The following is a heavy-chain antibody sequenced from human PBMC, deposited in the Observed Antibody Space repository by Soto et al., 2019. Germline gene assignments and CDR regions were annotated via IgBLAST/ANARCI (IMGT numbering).Heavy chain of an antibody. CDR1: GGSISSSSYY. D-gene: IGHD3-3*01. V-gene: IGHV4-39*07. CDR2: IYYSGST. CDR3: ARGIRFLEWSLNYYYYYYMDV. Sequence: SETLSLTCTVSGGSISSSSYYWGWIRQPPGKGLEWIGSIYYSGSTNYNPSLKSRVTISVDTSKNQFSLKLSSVTAADTAVYYCARGIRFLEWSLNYYYYYYMDVWGKGTTVTVSS. J-gene: IGHJ6*03.